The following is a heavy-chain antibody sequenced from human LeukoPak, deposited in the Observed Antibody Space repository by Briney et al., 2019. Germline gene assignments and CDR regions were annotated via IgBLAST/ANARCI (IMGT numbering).Heavy chain of an antibody. D-gene: IGHD3-10*01. CDR1: GFTFSDYY. Sequence: GGSLRLSCAASGFTFSDYYMSWIRQAPGKGLEWVSYISSSGSTIYYADSVKGRFTISRDNAKNSLYLQMNSLRAEDTAVYYCAKDRDYGSGSYYYYYYMDVWGKGTTVTISS. CDR2: ISSSGSTI. CDR3: AKDRDYGSGSYYYYYYMDV. J-gene: IGHJ6*03. V-gene: IGHV3-11*04.